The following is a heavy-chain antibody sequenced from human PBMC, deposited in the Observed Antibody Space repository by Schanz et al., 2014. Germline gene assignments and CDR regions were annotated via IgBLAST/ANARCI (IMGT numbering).Heavy chain of an antibody. D-gene: IGHD2-8*02. CDR1: GFTFSSYG. Sequence: QAQLVESGGGVVQPGRSLRLSCVASGFTFSSYGMHWVRQAPGKGLEWVAVISHDGNNEDYADSVKGRFSISRDNSQNTLYLQMDSLRPEDTAVYFCAKDTGYCHGGACYCFEYWGLGILVTVSS. CDR3: AKDTGYCHGGACYCFEY. J-gene: IGHJ4*02. V-gene: IGHV3-30*18. CDR2: ISHDGNNE.